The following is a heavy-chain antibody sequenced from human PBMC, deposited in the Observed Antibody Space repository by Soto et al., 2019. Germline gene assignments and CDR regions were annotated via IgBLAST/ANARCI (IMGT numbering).Heavy chain of an antibody. CDR2: ISSSSSTI. Sequence: GGSLRLSCAASGFTFSSYSMNWVRQAPGKGLEWVSYISSSSSTIYYADSVKGRFTISRDNAKNSLYLQMNSLRAEDTAVYYCARDDVVVPAAPPYYYYYMDVWGKGTTVTVSS. V-gene: IGHV3-48*01. CDR3: ARDDVVVPAAPPYYYYYMDV. CDR1: GFTFSSYS. J-gene: IGHJ6*03. D-gene: IGHD2-2*01.